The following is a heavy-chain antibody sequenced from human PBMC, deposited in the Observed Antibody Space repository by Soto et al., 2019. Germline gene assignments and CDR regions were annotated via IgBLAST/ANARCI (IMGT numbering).Heavy chain of an antibody. CDR2: INPSAGRT. V-gene: IGHV1-46*01. J-gene: IGHJ4*02. Sequence: QVQLVQSGAEVQKPGASVSVSCKASGYIFTNSYLHWVRQAPGQGLEWMGIINPSAGRTNYAQNFQGRLKMTADASTSTVYMELRSLRSEDTAVYYWARETDILTGFVIDYWGQGTLVIVSS. D-gene: IGHD3-9*01. CDR1: GYIFTNSY. CDR3: ARETDILTGFVIDY.